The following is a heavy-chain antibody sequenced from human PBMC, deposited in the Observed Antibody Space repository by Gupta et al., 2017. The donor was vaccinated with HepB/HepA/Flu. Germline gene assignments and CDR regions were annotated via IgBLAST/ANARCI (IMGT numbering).Heavy chain of an antibody. J-gene: IGHJ6*03. V-gene: IGHV3-23*01. CDR3: AKEVWFWRAMDV. CDR1: GFSVDSNA. D-gene: IGHD3-3*01. Sequence: EVQLLESGVGLVQPGGSLRLSCAASGFSVDSNAMSWVGQAAGKGLEWVSGCGSDMRTNDADSVKGRLTIYRDNGKNTVDLQMNSLRPEDTAVYHWAKEVWFWRAMDVWGEGITVTVSS. CDR2: CGSDMRT.